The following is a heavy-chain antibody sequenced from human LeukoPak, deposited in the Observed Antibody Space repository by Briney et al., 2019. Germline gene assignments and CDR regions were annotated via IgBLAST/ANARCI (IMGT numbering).Heavy chain of an antibody. CDR3: ARGRITIFGVANMDV. V-gene: IGHV1-8*01. CDR2: MNPNSGNT. Sequence: ASVKVSCKASGYTFTSYDINWVRQATGQGLEWMGWMNPNSGNTGYAQKFQGRVTITRNTSISTAYMELSSLRSEDTAVYYCARGRITIFGVANMDVWGKGTTVTVSS. CDR1: GYTFTSYD. J-gene: IGHJ6*03. D-gene: IGHD3-3*01.